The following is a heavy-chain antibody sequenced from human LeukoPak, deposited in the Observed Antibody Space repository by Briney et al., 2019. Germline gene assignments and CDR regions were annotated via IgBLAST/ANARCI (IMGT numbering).Heavy chain of an antibody. CDR1: GFTFSSYC. Sequence: AESLRLSCAASGFTFSSYCMSWVRQAPGKGLEWVGEINQGGSEKYYVDSMKGRFTISRDNAKNLLYLQMNSVRAEDTAVYYCARARVAAAISSFDPWGQGTLVTVSS. D-gene: IGHD2-15*01. CDR3: ARARVAAAISSFDP. V-gene: IGHV3-7*04. CDR2: INQGGSEK. J-gene: IGHJ5*02.